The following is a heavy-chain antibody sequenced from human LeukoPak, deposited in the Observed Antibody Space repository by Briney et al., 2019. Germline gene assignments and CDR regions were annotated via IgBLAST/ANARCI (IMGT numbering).Heavy chain of an antibody. D-gene: IGHD3-22*01. CDR3: AKDQYYYVSSGQTDY. J-gene: IGHJ4*02. Sequence: GGSLRLSCAASGFTFSSYGMSWVRQAPGKGLEWVSAISGSGGSTYYADSVKGRFTISRDNSKNTLYLQMNSLRAEDTAVYYCAKDQYYYVSSGQTDYWGQGTLVTVSS. CDR1: GFTFSSYG. CDR2: ISGSGGST. V-gene: IGHV3-23*01.